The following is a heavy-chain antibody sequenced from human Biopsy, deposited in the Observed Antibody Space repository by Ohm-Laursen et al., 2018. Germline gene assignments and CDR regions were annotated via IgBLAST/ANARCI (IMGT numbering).Heavy chain of an antibody. V-gene: IGHV3-73*01. CDR3: TLEGAGFDN. CDR2: ISSKPKSYAT. D-gene: IGHD3-10*01. Sequence: GSLRLSCAASGFTFSASAVHWVRQASGKGLEWVGRISSKPKSYATAYAASVTGRFTISRDDSKNTTYLQMNSLKTEDTAVYYCTLEGAGFDNWGQGTLVTVSS. CDR1: GFTFSASA. J-gene: IGHJ4*02.